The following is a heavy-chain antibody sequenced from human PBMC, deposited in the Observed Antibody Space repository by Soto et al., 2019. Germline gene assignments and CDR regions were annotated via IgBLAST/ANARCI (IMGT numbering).Heavy chain of an antibody. V-gene: IGHV3-53*04. J-gene: IGHJ5*02. D-gene: IGHD2-21*02. CDR1: GFTVSSNY. CDR3: AGVTDGWFDP. Sequence: GGSLRLSCAASGFTVSSNYMSWVRQAPGKGLEWVSVIYSGDSTYYADSVKGRFTISKHNSKNMLYLQMSGLRVEDTAVYYCAGVTDGWFDPWGQGTLVTVSS. CDR2: IYSGDST.